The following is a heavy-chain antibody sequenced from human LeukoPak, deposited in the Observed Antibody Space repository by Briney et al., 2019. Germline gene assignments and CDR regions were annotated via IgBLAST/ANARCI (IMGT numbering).Heavy chain of an antibody. Sequence: ASVKASCKASGYTFTSYYMHWVRQAPGQGLEWMGIINPSGGSTSYAQKFQGRVTMTRDMSTSTVYMELSSLRSEDTAVYYCARELASSGWYDYWGQGTLVTVSS. CDR1: GYTFTSYY. CDR3: ARELASSGWYDY. CDR2: INPSGGST. J-gene: IGHJ4*02. D-gene: IGHD6-19*01. V-gene: IGHV1-46*01.